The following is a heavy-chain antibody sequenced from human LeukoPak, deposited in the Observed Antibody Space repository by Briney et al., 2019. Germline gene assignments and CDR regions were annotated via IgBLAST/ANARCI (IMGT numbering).Heavy chain of an antibody. CDR2: IFYSGST. D-gene: IGHD3-16*01. CDR1: GGSISSYY. CDR3: ARGGHDYVDY. V-gene: IGHV4-59*08. Sequence: SETLSLTCTVSGGSISSYYWSWIRQPPGKGLEWIGYIFYSGSTNYNPSLKSRVTISVDTSKNQFSLKLSSVTAADTAVYYCARGGHDYVDYWGQGTLVTVSS. J-gene: IGHJ4*02.